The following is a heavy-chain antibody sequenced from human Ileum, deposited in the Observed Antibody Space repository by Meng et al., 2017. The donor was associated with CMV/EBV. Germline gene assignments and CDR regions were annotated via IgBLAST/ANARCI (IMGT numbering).Heavy chain of an antibody. D-gene: IGHD2/OR15-2a*01. V-gene: IGHV4-39*07. Sequence: PLEESGPGLVKPSETLSLTRTVSGGPISSNYYWGWIRQSPGKGLEWIGSLYYNGDTYYNPSLKSRVTLSVDTSKNQFSLKLNSVIAADTAVYYCAQRIYIDSYYFDSWGQGTLVTVSS. CDR1: GGPISSNYY. CDR2: LYYNGDT. J-gene: IGHJ4*02. CDR3: AQRIYIDSYYFDS.